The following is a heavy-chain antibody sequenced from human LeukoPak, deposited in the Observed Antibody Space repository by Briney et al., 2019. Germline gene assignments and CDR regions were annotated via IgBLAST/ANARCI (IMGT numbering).Heavy chain of an antibody. Sequence: SSETLSLTCTVSGGSSSSGGYYWSWIRQHPGKGLEWIGYIYYSGSTYYNPSLKSRVTISVDTSKNQFSLKLSSVTAADTAVYYCAEGSTLYYGMDVWGQGTTVTVSS. D-gene: IGHD2-15*01. CDR3: AEGSTLYYGMDV. J-gene: IGHJ6*02. CDR2: IYYSGST. CDR1: GGSSSSGGYY. V-gene: IGHV4-30-4*08.